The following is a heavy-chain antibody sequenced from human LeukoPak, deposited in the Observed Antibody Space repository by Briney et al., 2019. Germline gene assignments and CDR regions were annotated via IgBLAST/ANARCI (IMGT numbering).Heavy chain of an antibody. Sequence: ASVKVSCKASGYTFTGYYMHWVRQAPGQGLEWMGRINPNSGGTNYAQKFQGRVTMTRDTSISTAYMELSRLRSDDTAVYYCARDPYSSGWYSWAQNYYYGMDVWGQGTTVTVSS. V-gene: IGHV1-2*06. CDR3: ARDPYSSGWYSWAQNYYYGMDV. D-gene: IGHD6-19*01. J-gene: IGHJ6*02. CDR2: INPNSGGT. CDR1: GYTFTGYY.